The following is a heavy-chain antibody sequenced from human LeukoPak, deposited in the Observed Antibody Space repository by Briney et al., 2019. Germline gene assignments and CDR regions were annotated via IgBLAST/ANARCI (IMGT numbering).Heavy chain of an antibody. V-gene: IGHV4-61*02. CDR2: IYTSGST. J-gene: IGHJ6*02. D-gene: IGHD3-10*01. Sequence: SQTLSLTCTVSGGSISGGSYYWSWIRQPAGKGLEWIGRIYTSGSTNYNPSLKSRVTISVDTSKNQFSLKLSSVTAADTAVYYCAREGLGGSRKYYYYYGMDVWGQGTTVTVSS. CDR1: GGSISGGSYY. CDR3: AREGLGGSRKYYYYYGMDV.